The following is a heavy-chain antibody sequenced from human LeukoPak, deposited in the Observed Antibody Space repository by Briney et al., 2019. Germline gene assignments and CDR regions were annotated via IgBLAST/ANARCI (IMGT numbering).Heavy chain of an antibody. D-gene: IGHD5-18*01. CDR3: ARGSAMVTTYRGGNWFDP. CDR1: GYTFTDYY. CDR2: IKPNSGGT. Sequence: ASVKVSCKASGYTFTDYYLHWVQRAPGQGLEWMGRIKPNSGGTNYAQKFQGRVTMTRDTSINTAYMELSSLRSDDTAVYYCARGSAMVTTYRGGNWFDPWGQGTLVTVSS. J-gene: IGHJ5*02. V-gene: IGHV1-2*02.